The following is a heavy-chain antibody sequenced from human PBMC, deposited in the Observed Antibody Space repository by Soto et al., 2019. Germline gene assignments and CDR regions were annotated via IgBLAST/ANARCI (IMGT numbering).Heavy chain of an antibody. V-gene: IGHV4-59*12. D-gene: IGHD3-10*01. CDR1: GGSISSYY. Sequence: SETLSLTCTVSGGSISSYYWSWIRQPPGKGLEWIGYIYYSGSTNYNPSLKSRVTISVDKSKNQFSLKLSSVTAADTAVYYCARVVQGIDYWGQGTLVTVSS. CDR3: ARVVQGIDY. CDR2: IYYSGST. J-gene: IGHJ4*02.